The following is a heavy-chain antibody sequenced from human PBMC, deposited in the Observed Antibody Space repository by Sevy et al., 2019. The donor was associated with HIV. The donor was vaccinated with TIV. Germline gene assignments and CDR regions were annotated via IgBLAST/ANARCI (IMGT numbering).Heavy chain of an antibody. CDR2: ISSNGGST. Sequence: GGSLRLSCSASGFTFSSFGMHWVRQAPGKGLELVSAISSNGGSTYYADSVKGRFTISRDNSKETLYLQMSSLRVEDTAVYYSVRLVVISIDYYNGRDVWGQGTTVTVSS. J-gene: IGHJ6*02. V-gene: IGHV3-64D*06. D-gene: IGHD2-21*01. CDR3: VRLVVISIDYYNGRDV. CDR1: GFTFSSFG.